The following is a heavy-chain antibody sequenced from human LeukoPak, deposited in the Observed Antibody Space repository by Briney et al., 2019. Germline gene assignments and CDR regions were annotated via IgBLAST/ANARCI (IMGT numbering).Heavy chain of an antibody. CDR3: ARCVGRQLYNPSRD. J-gene: IGHJ4*02. CDR2: ISYDGSNK. CDR1: GFTFSSYA. V-gene: IGHV3-30*04. D-gene: IGHD1-1*01. Sequence: PGGSLRLSCAASGFTFSSYAMHWVRQAPGKGLEWVAVISYDGSNKYYTDSVKGRFTISRDNSKNTLYLQMNSLRAEDTAVYYCARCVGRQLYNPSRDWGQGTLVTVSS.